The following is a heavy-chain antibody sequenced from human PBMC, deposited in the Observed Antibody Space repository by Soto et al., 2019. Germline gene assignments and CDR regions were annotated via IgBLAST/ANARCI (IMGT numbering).Heavy chain of an antibody. J-gene: IGHJ4*02. Sequence: PSETLSLTCAVYGGSFSGYYWSWIRQPPGKGLEWIGEINHSGSTNYNPSLKSRVTISVDTSKNQFSLKLSSVTAADTAVYYCARVQKLYDSSGYYLYWGQGTLVTVS. V-gene: IGHV4-34*01. CDR1: GGSFSGYY. CDR3: ARVQKLYDSSGYYLY. D-gene: IGHD3-22*01. CDR2: INHSGST.